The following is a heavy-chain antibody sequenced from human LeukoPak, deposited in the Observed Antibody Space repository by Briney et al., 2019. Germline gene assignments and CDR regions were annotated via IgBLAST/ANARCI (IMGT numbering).Heavy chain of an antibody. CDR3: ARLPFPGIAVAGPFDY. D-gene: IGHD6-19*01. Sequence: ASVKVSCKASGYTFTGCYMHWVRQAPGQGLEWMGWINPNSGGTNYAQKFQGRVTMTRDTSISTAYMELSRLRSGDTAVYYCARLPFPGIAVAGPFDYWGQGTLVTVSS. CDR1: GYTFTGCY. V-gene: IGHV1-2*02. J-gene: IGHJ4*02. CDR2: INPNSGGT.